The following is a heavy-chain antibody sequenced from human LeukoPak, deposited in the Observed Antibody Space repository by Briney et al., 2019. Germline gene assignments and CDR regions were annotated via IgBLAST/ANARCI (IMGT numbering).Heavy chain of an antibody. J-gene: IGHJ4*02. V-gene: IGHV4-39*07. CDR3: ARAFDYYDSSGYYFYYFDY. D-gene: IGHD3-22*01. CDR1: GGSISSSSYY. CDR2: IYYSGST. Sequence: PSETLSLTCTVSGGSISSSSYYWGWIRQPPGKGLEWIGSIYYSGSTYYNPSLKSRVTISVDTSKNQFSLKLSSVTAADTAVYYCARAFDYYDSSGYYFYYFDYWGQGTLVTVSS.